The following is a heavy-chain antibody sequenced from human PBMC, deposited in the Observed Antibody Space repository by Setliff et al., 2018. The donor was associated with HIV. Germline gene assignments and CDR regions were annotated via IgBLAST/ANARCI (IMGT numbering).Heavy chain of an antibody. CDR2: IWYDGSHK. J-gene: IGHJ4*02. V-gene: IGHV3-33*06. CDR1: GITFSNYG. Sequence: PGGSLRLSCAASGITFSNYGIHWVRQAPGKGLEWVAVIWYDGSHKDYADSVKGRFTISRDNSKNTLYLQMNSLRAEDTAVYYCAKDLLRYFDWLLLDYWGQGTLVTVSS. CDR3: AKDLLRYFDWLLLDY. D-gene: IGHD3-9*01.